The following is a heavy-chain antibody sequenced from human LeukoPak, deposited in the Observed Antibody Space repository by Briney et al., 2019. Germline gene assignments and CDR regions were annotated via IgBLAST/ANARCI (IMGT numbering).Heavy chain of an antibody. V-gene: IGHV4-39*01. CDR1: GGSISSSSYY. D-gene: IGHD3-3*01. CDR2: IYYSGST. J-gene: IGHJ5*02. CDR3: ASSYYDFWSGYYTGFGWFDP. Sequence: SETLSLTCTVSGGSISSSSYYWGWIRQPPGKGLEWIGSIYYSGSTYYNPSLKSRVTISVDTPKNQFSLKLSSVTAADTAVYYCASSYYDFWSGYYTGFGWFDPWGQGTLVTVSS.